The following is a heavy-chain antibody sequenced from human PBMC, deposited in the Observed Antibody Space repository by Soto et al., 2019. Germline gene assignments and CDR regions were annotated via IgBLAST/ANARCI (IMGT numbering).Heavy chain of an antibody. D-gene: IGHD6-6*01. Sequence: SLRLSCVASGFTFSNYAMHWVRQAPGKGLEWVTIISYDGTNKYYADSVKGRFTISRDNSQNTVSVQMNSLRPEDTAVYYCARDRFRSSSSFFDYWGQGTLVTVSS. J-gene: IGHJ4*02. CDR2: ISYDGTNK. CDR3: ARDRFRSSSSFFDY. CDR1: GFTFSNYA. V-gene: IGHV3-30-3*01.